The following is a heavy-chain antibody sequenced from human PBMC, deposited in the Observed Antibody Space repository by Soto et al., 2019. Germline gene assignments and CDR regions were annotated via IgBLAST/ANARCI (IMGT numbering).Heavy chain of an antibody. Sequence: PSETLSLTCTVSGGSTSSSSYYWGWIRQPPGKGLEWIGSIYYSGSTYYKPSLKSRVTISVDTSKNQFSLKLSSVTAADTAVYYCASLWFGELLPHYWGQGTLVTVSS. D-gene: IGHD3-10*01. V-gene: IGHV4-39*01. CDR1: GGSTSSSSYY. CDR2: IYYSGST. J-gene: IGHJ4*02. CDR3: ASLWFGELLPHY.